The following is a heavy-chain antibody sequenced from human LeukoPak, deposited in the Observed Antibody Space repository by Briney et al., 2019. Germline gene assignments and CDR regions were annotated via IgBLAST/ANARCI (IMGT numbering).Heavy chain of an antibody. J-gene: IGHJ6*02. CDR2: ISGSGGST. CDR1: GFTFSSYA. Sequence: GGSLRLSCAASGFTFSSYAMSWVRQAPGKGLEWVSAISGSGGSTYYADSVKGRFTISRDNSKNTLYLQMNSLRAEDTAVYYCAKDLGAYYYYGMDVWGQGTTVTVSS. V-gene: IGHV3-23*01. CDR3: AKDLGAYYYYGMDV.